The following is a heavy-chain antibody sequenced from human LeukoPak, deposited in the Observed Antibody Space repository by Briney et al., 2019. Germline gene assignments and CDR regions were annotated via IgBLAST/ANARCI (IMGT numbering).Heavy chain of an antibody. D-gene: IGHD3-10*01. V-gene: IGHV3-11*01. J-gene: IGHJ5*02. CDR2: ISSGGLTT. CDR3: ARDNRGGVRGVFSS. CDR1: GFTFSDYY. Sequence: GGSLRLSCSVSGFTFSDYYMSWIRQTPGEAPEWVSLISSGGLTTYYADSVKGRFTISRDNAKNSLHLQMSSLRAEDTAVYYCARDNRGGVRGVFSSWGQGTLVTVSS.